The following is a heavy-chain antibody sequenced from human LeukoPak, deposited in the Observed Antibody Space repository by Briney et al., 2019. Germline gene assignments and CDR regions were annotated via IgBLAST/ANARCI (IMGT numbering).Heavy chain of an antibody. V-gene: IGHV3-23*01. CDR2: ISGSGDGT. J-gene: IGHJ4*02. D-gene: IGHD3-16*02. CDR1: GFTFRSYG. CDR3: ARRVFDFDY. Sequence: PGGSLRLSCAASGFTFRSYGMSWVRQAPGKGLEWVSAISGSGDGTNYADSVKGRFIISRDNSKNTLYLQMNSLRAEDTAVYYCARRVFDFDYWGQGTLVTVSS.